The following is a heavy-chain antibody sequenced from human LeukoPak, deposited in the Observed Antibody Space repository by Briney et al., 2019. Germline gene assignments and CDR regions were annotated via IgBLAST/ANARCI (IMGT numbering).Heavy chain of an antibody. J-gene: IGHJ5*02. V-gene: IGHV4-61*02. CDR3: ARAPEGYCGRTSCYDPGTFDP. CDR2: IHTSGST. CDR1: GGSLSSGSSLSSGSYY. Sequence: PSETLSLTCTVSGGSLSSGSSLSSGSYYWSWVRQPAGKGLEWIGRIHTSGSTNYNPSLKSQVTISIDTSKSQFSLKLSSVTAADTAVYYCARAPEGYCGRTSCYDPGTFDPWGQGTLFTVSS. D-gene: IGHD2-2*01.